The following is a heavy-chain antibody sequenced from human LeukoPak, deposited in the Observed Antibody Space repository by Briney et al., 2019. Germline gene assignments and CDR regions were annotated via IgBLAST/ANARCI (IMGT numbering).Heavy chain of an antibody. CDR2: ISGSGGST. V-gene: IGHV3-23*01. J-gene: IGHJ5*02. Sequence: GGSLRLSCAASGLTLSSYAMSWVRQAPGKGLEWVSAISGSGGSTYYADSVKGRFTISRDNSKNTLYLQMNSLRAEDTAVYYCAKGLGSGSLNWFDPWGQGTLVTVSS. CDR3: AKGLGSGSLNWFDP. D-gene: IGHD3-10*01. CDR1: GLTLSSYA.